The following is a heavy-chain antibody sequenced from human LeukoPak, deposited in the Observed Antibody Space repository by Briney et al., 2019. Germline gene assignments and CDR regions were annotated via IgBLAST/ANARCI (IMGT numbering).Heavy chain of an antibody. V-gene: IGHV5-51*01. CDR3: ARHSRSGSYFYYYMDV. D-gene: IGHD1-26*01. J-gene: IGHJ6*03. Sequence: GESLNISCKGSGYSFTSYWIGWVRQMPGKGLEWMGITYPGDSDTRYSPSFQGHVTISADKSISPAYLQWSSLKASDTAMYYCARHSRSGSYFYYYMDVWGKGTTVTVSS. CDR2: TYPGDSDT. CDR1: GYSFTSYW.